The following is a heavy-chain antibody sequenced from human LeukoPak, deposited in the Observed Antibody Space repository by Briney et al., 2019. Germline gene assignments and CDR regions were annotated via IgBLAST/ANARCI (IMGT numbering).Heavy chain of an antibody. V-gene: IGHV3-23*01. J-gene: IGHJ3*02. CDR3: ARDPNGDYIGAFDM. D-gene: IGHD4-17*01. Sequence: GGSLKLSCTASGFTFSAYAMMWVRQAPGKGPEWVSAIRGGGTSEFYADSVKGRFRISRDNSKDTLFLQMNSLRAEDTAVYYCARDPNGDYIGAFDMWGPGTMVTVAS. CDR1: GFTFSAYA. CDR2: IRGGGTSE.